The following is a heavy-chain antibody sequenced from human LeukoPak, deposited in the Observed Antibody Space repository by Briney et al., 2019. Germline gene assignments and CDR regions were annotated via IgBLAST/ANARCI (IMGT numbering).Heavy chain of an antibody. Sequence: SETLSLTCTVSGYSISSGYYWGWIRQPPGKGLEWIGSIYHSGSTYYNPSLKSRVTISVDTSKNQFSLKLSSVTAADTAVYYCARSENSGRPMAWFDPWGQGTLVTVSS. CDR1: GYSISSGYY. D-gene: IGHD6-19*01. CDR3: ARSENSGRPMAWFDP. CDR2: IYHSGST. J-gene: IGHJ5*02. V-gene: IGHV4-38-2*02.